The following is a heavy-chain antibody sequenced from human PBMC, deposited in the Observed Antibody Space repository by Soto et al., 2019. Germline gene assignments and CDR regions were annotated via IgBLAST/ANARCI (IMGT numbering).Heavy chain of an antibody. Sequence: AETLSLTYTVADRSISSYYVSLLRPPAGKGLEWIGRIYTSGSTNYNPSLKSRVTISVDTSKNQFSLKLSSVTAADTAVYYCARDGIAAAGYYYYGMDVWGQGTTVTVSS. V-gene: IGHV4-4*07. J-gene: IGHJ6*02. CDR2: IYTSGST. CDR3: ARDGIAAAGYYYYGMDV. CDR1: DRSISSYY. D-gene: IGHD6-13*01.